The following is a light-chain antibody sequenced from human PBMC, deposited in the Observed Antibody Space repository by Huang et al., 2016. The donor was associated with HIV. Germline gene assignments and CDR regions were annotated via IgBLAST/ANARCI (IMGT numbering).Light chain of an antibody. Sequence: EIVMTQSPATLSVSPGERATLYCRASQSVSNDLAWYQQKPGQPPRLLIYGASNRATGVPAGFSGSGSGTEFTLTISSLQSEDLAVYYCQQYNNWPWTFGPGTKVDFK. CDR3: QQYNNWPWT. CDR1: QSVSND. V-gene: IGKV3-15*01. CDR2: GAS. J-gene: IGKJ1*01.